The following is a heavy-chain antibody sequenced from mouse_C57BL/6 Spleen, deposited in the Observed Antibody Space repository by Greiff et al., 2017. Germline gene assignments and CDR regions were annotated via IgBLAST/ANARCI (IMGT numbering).Heavy chain of an antibody. J-gene: IGHJ2*01. CDR2: IYPGDGDT. CDR1: GYAFSSSW. V-gene: IGHV1-82*01. Sequence: QVQLQQSGPELVKPGASVKISCKASGYAFSSSWMNWVKQRPGKGLEWIGRIYPGDGDTNYNGKFKGKATLTADKASSTAYMQLSSLTSEDSAVYFCARNFYFDYWGQGTTLTVSS. CDR3: ARNFYFDY.